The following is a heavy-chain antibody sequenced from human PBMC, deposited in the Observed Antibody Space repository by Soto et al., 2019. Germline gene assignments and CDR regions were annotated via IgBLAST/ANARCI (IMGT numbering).Heavy chain of an antibody. V-gene: IGHV1-46*01. CDR2: VNPSGCHT. CDR1: GDTFTEYY. D-gene: IGHD2-21*02. J-gene: IGHJ4*02. Sequence: QVQLMQSGAEVKKPGASVKVSCKASGDTFTEYYIHWVRQAPGQGLELMGTVNPSGCHTTYAQHFLGRVTMTRDTSTSTLYMELTSLTSEDTAVYYCASGGHVVVVTAALDYWGQGTLVTVSS. CDR3: ASGGHVVVVTAALDY.